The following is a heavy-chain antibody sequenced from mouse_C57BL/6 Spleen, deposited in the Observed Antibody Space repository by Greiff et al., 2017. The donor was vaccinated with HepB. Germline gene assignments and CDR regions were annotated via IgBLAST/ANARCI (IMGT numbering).Heavy chain of an antibody. J-gene: IGHJ2*01. CDR2: ISGGGGNT. Sequence: DVMLVESGGGLVKPGGSLKLSCAASGFTFSSYTMSWVRQTPEKRLEWVATISGGGGNTYYPDSVKGRFTISRDNAKNTLYLQMSSLRSEDTALYYCARIGDSNYYFDYWGQGTTLTVSS. CDR1: GFTFSSYT. CDR3: ARIGDSNYYFDY. D-gene: IGHD2-5*01. V-gene: IGHV5-9*01.